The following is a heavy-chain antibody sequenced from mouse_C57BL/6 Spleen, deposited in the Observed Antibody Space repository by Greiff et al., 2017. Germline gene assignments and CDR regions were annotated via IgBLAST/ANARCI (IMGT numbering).Heavy chain of an antibody. CDR2: IYPGNSDT. D-gene: IGHD4-1*01. CDR3: TRGELGFDY. Sequence: EVKLVESGTVLARPGASVKMSCKTSGYTFTSYWMHWVKQGPGPGQDWIGAIYPGNSDTSYNQKFKGKAKLTAVTSASTAYMELSSLTNEDSTVYYCTRGELGFDYWGQGTTRTVSS. J-gene: IGHJ2*01. CDR1: GYTFTSYW. V-gene: IGHV1-5*01.